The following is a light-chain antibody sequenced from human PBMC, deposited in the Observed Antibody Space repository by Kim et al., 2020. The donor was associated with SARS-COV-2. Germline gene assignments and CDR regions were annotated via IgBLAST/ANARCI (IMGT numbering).Light chain of an antibody. V-gene: IGKV1-5*01. Sequence: DIQMTQSPSTLSASVGDRVTITCRASQSISSWLAWYQQKPGKAPNLLIYDASTLESEVPSRFSGSGSGTEFTLTISSLQPDDFATYYCQQYKSYPYTFGQGTKLEI. J-gene: IGKJ2*01. CDR3: QQYKSYPYT. CDR1: QSISSW. CDR2: DAS.